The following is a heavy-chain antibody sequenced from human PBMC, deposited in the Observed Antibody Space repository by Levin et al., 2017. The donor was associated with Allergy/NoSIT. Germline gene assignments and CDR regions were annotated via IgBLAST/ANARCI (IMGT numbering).Heavy chain of an antibody. Sequence: PGGSLRLSCAASGFTFSSYNMNWVRQAPGKGLEWVSYISSDSSTIYYADSVKGRFTISRDNPKNSLYLQMNSLRDEDTAVYSCATTGSSWYYFDFWGQGTLVTVSS. CDR1: GFTFSSYN. J-gene: IGHJ4*02. CDR3: ATTGSSWYYFDF. D-gene: IGHD6-13*01. V-gene: IGHV3-48*02. CDR2: ISSDSSTI.